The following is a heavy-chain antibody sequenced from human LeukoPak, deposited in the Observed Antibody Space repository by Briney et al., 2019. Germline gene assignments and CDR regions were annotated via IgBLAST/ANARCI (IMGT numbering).Heavy chain of an antibody. CDR1: GFTFSSYS. V-gene: IGHV3-21*01. D-gene: IGHD3-16*01. Sequence: GGSLRLSCAASGFTFSSYSMNWVRQAPGKGLEWVSSISSGSSYIYYADSVKGRFTISRDNAKNSLYLQMNSLRAEDTAVYYCARGEVAFGGVKGYWGQGTLVTVSS. CDR3: ARGEVAFGGVKGY. J-gene: IGHJ4*02. CDR2: ISSGSSYI.